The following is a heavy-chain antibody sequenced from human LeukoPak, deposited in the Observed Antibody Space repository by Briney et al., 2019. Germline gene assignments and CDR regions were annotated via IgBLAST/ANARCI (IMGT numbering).Heavy chain of an antibody. CDR3: ARDQGGGGTTGDAFDI. V-gene: IGHV3-20*04. CDR1: GFTFGDYA. CDR2: INWNGGST. J-gene: IGHJ3*02. D-gene: IGHD3-16*01. Sequence: AGGSLRLSCTASGFTFGDYAMTWVRQAPGKGLEWVSGINWNGGSTGYADSVKGRFTISRDNAKNSLYLQMNSLRAEDTALYYCARDQGGGGTTGDAFDIWGQGTMVTVSS.